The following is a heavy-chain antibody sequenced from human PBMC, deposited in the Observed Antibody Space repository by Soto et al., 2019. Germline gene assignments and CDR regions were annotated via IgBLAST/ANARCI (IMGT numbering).Heavy chain of an antibody. D-gene: IGHD3-22*01. V-gene: IGHV4-39*01. Sequence: QLQLQESGPGLVKPSETLSLTCTVSGGSISSSDFYWGWLRQPPGKGLDFIGSMYYSGTTYYNPSLKNLITISVDTSKTQFSLKLISVTAADTAVYYCAVVDSTGNWFDPWGQGALVTVSS. CDR3: AVVDSTGNWFDP. CDR2: MYYSGTT. J-gene: IGHJ5*02. CDR1: GGSISSSDFY.